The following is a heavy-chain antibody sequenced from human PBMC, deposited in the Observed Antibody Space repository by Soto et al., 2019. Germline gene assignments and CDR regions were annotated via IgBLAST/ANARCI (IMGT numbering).Heavy chain of an antibody. CDR2: IIPILGIA. CDR3: ARRTVTTEYFQH. J-gene: IGHJ1*01. Sequence: QVQLVQSGAEVKKPGSSVKVSCKASGGTFSSYTISWVRQAPGQGLEWMGRIIPILGIANYAPKFQGRVTITADKSTSTAYMEMSSLRSEDTAVYYCARRTVTTEYFQHWGQGTLVTVSS. D-gene: IGHD4-17*01. CDR1: GGTFSSYT. V-gene: IGHV1-69*02.